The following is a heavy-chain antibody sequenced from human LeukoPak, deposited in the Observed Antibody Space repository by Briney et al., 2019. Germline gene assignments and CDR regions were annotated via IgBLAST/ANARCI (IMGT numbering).Heavy chain of an antibody. CDR3: AVRYYDSSGYYHLFDH. J-gene: IGHJ4*02. CDR2: IRYDGGKK. V-gene: IGHV3-30*02. CDR1: GFTFSSYG. Sequence: PGGSLRLSCAASGFTFSSYGMHWVRQAPGKGLEWVAFIRYDGGKKYYADSVRGRFTISRDNSKNTLYLQMNSLRAEDTAVYYCAVRYYDSSGYYHLFDHWGQGTLVTVSS. D-gene: IGHD3-22*01.